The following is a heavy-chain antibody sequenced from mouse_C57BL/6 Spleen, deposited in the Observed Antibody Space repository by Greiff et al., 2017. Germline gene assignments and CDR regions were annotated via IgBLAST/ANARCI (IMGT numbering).Heavy chain of an antibody. CDR2: ISYDGSN. CDR1: GYSITSGYY. Sequence: ESGPGLVKPSQSLSLTCSFTGYSITSGYYWNWIRQFPGNKLEWMGYISYDGSNNYNPSLKNRISITRDTSKNQFFLKLNSVTTEDTATYYGAREGTTVVGWGAMDYWGQGTSVTVSS. D-gene: IGHD1-1*01. V-gene: IGHV3-6*01. CDR3: AREGTTVVGWGAMDY. J-gene: IGHJ4*01.